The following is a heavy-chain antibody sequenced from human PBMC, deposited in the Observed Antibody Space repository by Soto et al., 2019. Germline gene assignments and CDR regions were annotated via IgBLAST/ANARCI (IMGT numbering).Heavy chain of an antibody. J-gene: IGHJ3*02. CDR1: GFTFSSSD. D-gene: IGHD1-26*01. CDR2: ISIDTHRQ. V-gene: IGHV3-30*03. Sequence: SLRLSCAASGFTFSSSDIHWVRQAPGKGLEWVAHISIDTHRQYYADPVKGRFTGSRDNSKNTVYLQMNSLRAEDTAIYYCARGPTSGAFDIWGRGTLVTVS. CDR3: ARGPTSGAFDI.